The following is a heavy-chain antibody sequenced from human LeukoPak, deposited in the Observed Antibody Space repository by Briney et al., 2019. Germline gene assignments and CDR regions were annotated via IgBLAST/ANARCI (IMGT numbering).Heavy chain of an antibody. CDR1: GGTFSSYA. CDR2: IIPIFGTV. V-gene: IGHV1-69*13. CDR3: GSPAGVTESNFYYYMDV. J-gene: IGHJ6*03. D-gene: IGHD4-23*01. Sequence: ASVKVSCKASGGTFSSYAISWVRQAPGQGLEWMGSIIPIFGTVNYAQKFQGRVTITADESTSTAYMELSNLRSEDTAVYYCGSPAGVTESNFYYYMDVWGKGTTATVSS.